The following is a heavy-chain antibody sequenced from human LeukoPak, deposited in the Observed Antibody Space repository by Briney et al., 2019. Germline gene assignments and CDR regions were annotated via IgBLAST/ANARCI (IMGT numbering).Heavy chain of an antibody. D-gene: IGHD3-22*01. Sequence: PSETLSLTCTVSGGSLSSYYWSWIRQPPGKGLEWIGYIYYSGSTNYNPSLKSRVTISVDTSKNQFSLNLSSVTAADTAVYYCARDSEDYDSSGYYYVGYWGQGTLVTVSS. CDR3: ARDSEDYDSSGYYYVGY. CDR2: IYYSGST. CDR1: GGSLSSYY. V-gene: IGHV4-59*01. J-gene: IGHJ4*02.